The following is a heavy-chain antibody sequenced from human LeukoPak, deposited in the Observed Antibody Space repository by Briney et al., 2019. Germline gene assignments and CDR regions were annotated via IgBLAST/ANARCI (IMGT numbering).Heavy chain of an antibody. Sequence: GGSLRLSCAASGFTFTDYLMTWVRQAPGKGLEWVADIEADGSEKYYVDSVKGRFTILRDNAKNSLYLQMNSLRAEDTAVYYCAELGITMIGGVWGKGTTVTISS. CDR3: AELGITMIGGV. V-gene: IGHV3-7*01. J-gene: IGHJ6*04. CDR1: GFTFTDYL. CDR2: IEADGSEK. D-gene: IGHD3-10*02.